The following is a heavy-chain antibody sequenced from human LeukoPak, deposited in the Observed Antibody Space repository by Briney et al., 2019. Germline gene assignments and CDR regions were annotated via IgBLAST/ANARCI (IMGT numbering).Heavy chain of an antibody. V-gene: IGHV3-23*01. J-gene: IGHJ5*02. D-gene: IGHD3-10*01. Sequence: GGSLGLSCAASGFTFSSYAMSWVRQAPGKGLEWVSAISGSGGSTYYADSVKGRFTISRDNSKNTLYLQMNSLRAEDTAVYYCAKVGSRMVRGVINWFDPWGQGTPVTVSS. CDR2: ISGSGGST. CDR1: GFTFSSYA. CDR3: AKVGSRMVRGVINWFDP.